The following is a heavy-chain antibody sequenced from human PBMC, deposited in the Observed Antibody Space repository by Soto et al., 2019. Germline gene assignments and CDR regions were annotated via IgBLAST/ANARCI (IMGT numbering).Heavy chain of an antibody. CDR3: AKDLRRGFSAYDADYYYYGMDV. J-gene: IGHJ6*02. D-gene: IGHD5-12*01. CDR2: ISGSGGST. Sequence: GSLRLSCTASGFTFSNYAMNWVRQAPGKGLEWVSAISGSGGSTYYADSVKGRFTISRDNSRNTLYLQMNSLRAEDTAVYYCAKDLRRGFSAYDADYYYYGMDVWGQGTTVTV. CDR1: GFTFSNYA. V-gene: IGHV3-23*01.